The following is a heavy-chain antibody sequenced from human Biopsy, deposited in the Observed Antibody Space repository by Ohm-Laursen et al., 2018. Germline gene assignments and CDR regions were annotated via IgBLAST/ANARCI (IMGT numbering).Heavy chain of an antibody. J-gene: IGHJ6*02. Sequence: SLRLSCAAPGFTFTVYSIVWVRHAPGQGLEWVPYITSRTSSTYYADSVKGRVTISRDNANSSVSLQMNNLRVDDAAVDYFARWYGDLLCYYKGMDVWGQGTTVTVSS. CDR3: ARWYGDLLCYYKGMDV. V-gene: IGHV3-48*04. D-gene: IGHD3-10*01. CDR1: GFTFTVYS. CDR2: ITSRTSST.